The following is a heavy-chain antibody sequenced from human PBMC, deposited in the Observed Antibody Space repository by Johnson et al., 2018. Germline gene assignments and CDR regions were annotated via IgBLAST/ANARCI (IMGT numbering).Heavy chain of an antibody. CDR2: ISYDGRNK. CDR3: AKGRSVRYSSRCSDAFDI. D-gene: IGHD6-13*01. J-gene: IGHJ3*02. V-gene: IGHV3-30*18. Sequence: QVQLVESGGGVVQPGRSLRLSCGASGFTFSNFGMHWVRQAPGKGLEWVADISYDGRNKNYADSVNGRFAISRDNSKNTLYVQMDSPRAEDTAVYYCAKGRSVRYSSRCSDAFDIWGPGTMVTVSS. CDR1: GFTFSNFG.